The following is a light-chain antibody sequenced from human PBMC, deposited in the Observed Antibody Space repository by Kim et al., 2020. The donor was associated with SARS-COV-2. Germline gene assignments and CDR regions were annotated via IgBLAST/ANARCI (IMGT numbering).Light chain of an antibody. CDR1: SSNIGTNY. Sequence: GQTVTIAGSGSSSNIGTNYVFWFQQRPGTAPKVLIYRNKQRPSGVPDRFSGSGSGTSASLAISGLRSEEEADYYCAAWDDSLSALVFGGGTQLTVL. J-gene: IGLJ2*01. V-gene: IGLV1-47*01. CDR2: RNK. CDR3: AAWDDSLSALV.